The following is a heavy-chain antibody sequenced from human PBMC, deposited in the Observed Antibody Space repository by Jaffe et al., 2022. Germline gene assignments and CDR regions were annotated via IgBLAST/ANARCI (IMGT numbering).Heavy chain of an antibody. CDR3: ARDGVIGLPKKRTQLWSLNLLDAFDI. D-gene: IGHD5-18*01. Sequence: QVQLQESGPGLVKPSETLSLTCTVSGGSISSYYWSWIRQPPGKGLEWIGYIYYSGSTNYNPSLKSRVTISVDTSKNQFSLKLSSVTAADTAVYYCARDGVIGLPKKRTQLWSLNLLDAFDIWGQGTMVTVSS. J-gene: IGHJ3*02. CDR2: IYYSGST. V-gene: IGHV4-59*01. CDR1: GGSISSYY.